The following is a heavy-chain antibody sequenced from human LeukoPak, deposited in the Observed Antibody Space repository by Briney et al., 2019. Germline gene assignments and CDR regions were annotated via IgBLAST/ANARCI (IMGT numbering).Heavy chain of an antibody. V-gene: IGHV3-21*01. J-gene: IGHJ4*02. CDR3: ARGSGGYFPY. D-gene: IGHD3-22*01. CDR2: ISSSSSYI. Sequence: GGSLRLSCAASGFTFSSYSMNWVRQAPGKGLEWVSSISSSSSYIYYTDSVKGRFTISRDNDKNSLYLQMNSLRAEDTAVYYCARGSGGYFPYWGQGTLVTVSS. CDR1: GFTFSSYS.